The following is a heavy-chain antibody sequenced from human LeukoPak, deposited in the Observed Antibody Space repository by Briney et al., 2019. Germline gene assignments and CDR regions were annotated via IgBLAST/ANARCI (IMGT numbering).Heavy chain of an antibody. D-gene: IGHD2-21*02. CDR1: GFTFSSYG. CDR2: ISGSGGST. V-gene: IGHV3-23*01. Sequence: GGSLRLSRAASGFTFSSYGMSWVLQAPGKGLESVSAISGSGGSTYYADSVKGRFTISRDNSKNTLYLQMNSLRAEDTAVYYCAKDAPAYCGGDCYSGGAFDIWGQGTMVTVSS. J-gene: IGHJ3*02. CDR3: AKDAPAYCGGDCYSGGAFDI.